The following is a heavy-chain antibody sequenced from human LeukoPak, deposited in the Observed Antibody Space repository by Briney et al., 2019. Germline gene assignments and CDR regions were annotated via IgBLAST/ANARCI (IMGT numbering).Heavy chain of an antibody. J-gene: IGHJ5*02. CDR2: IYYSGST. CDR3: AVGYYYDPRTFRGDSARFDP. D-gene: IGHD3-22*01. V-gene: IGHV4-61*01. Sequence: PSETLSLTCTVSGGSVSSGSYYWSWIRQPPGKGLEWIGYIYYSGSTNYNPSLKSRVTISVDTSKNQFSLKLSSVTAADTAVYYCAVGYYYDPRTFRGDSARFDPWGQGTLVTVSS. CDR1: GGSVSSGSYY.